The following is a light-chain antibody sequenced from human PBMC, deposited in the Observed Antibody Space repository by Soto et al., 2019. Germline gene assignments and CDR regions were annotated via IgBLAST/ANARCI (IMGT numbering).Light chain of an antibody. CDR1: SSNIGTSS. CDR3: AAWDDSLNGHV. V-gene: IGLV1-44*01. Sequence: QSVLTQPHSASGTPGQRVTISCSGSSSNIGTSSVHWFQQLPGTAPKLLISTTNQRPSGVPERFSGSKSGTSASLAISRLQSEDEADYDCAAWDDSLNGHVFGTGTKVTVL. J-gene: IGLJ1*01. CDR2: TTN.